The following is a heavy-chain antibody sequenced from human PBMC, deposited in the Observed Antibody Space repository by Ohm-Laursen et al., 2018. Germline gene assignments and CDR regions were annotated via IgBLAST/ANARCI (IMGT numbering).Heavy chain of an antibody. V-gene: IGHV3-21*01. CDR3: ARDPPEDSSWYADY. J-gene: IGHJ4*02. CDR2: ISSSSSYI. Sequence: SLRLSCAASGFTFSSYSMNWVRQAPGKGLEWVSSISSSSSYIYYADSVKGRFTISRDNAKNSLYLQMNSLRAEDTAVYYCARDPPEDSSWYADYWGQGTRVTVSP. CDR1: GFTFSSYS. D-gene: IGHD6-13*01.